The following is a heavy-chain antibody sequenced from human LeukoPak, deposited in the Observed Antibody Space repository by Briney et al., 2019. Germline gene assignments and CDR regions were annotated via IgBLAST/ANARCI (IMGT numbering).Heavy chain of an antibody. Sequence: SETLSLTCTVSGGSISSGDYYWSWIRQPPGKGLEWIGYIYYSGSTYYNPSLKSRVTISVDTSKNQFSLKLSSVTAADTAVYYCARDLGATYYYYYMDVWGKGTTVTASS. CDR1: GGSISSGDYY. CDR2: IYYSGST. V-gene: IGHV4-30-4*08. J-gene: IGHJ6*03. CDR3: ARDLGATYYYYYMDV.